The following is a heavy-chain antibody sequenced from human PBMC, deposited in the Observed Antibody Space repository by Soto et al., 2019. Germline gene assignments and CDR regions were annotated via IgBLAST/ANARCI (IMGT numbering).Heavy chain of an antibody. CDR1: GYTFTSYG. Sequence: GASVKVSCKASGYTFTSYGISWVRQAPGQGLDLIGLISAYNGNTNYAQKLQGRVTMTTDTSTSTVYMELRSLRSDDTAVYFCARDIVVVVAATPELVRYDYWGQGTLVTVSS. J-gene: IGHJ4*02. CDR3: ARDIVVVVAATPELVRYDY. D-gene: IGHD2-15*01. V-gene: IGHV1-18*01. CDR2: ISAYNGNT.